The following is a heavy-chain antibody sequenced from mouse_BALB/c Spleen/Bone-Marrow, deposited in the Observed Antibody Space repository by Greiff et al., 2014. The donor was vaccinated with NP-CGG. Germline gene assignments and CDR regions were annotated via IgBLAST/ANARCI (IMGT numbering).Heavy chain of an antibody. V-gene: IGHV7-3*02. Sequence: EVKLVESGGGLVQPGGSLRLSCATSGFTFTDYYMSWVRQPPGKALECLGFIRNKANGYTTDYSASVKGRFTISRDNSQSILYLKMNTLRAEDSATYYCARDAIYYGYKGSFAYWGQGTLVTVSA. CDR1: GFTFTDYY. J-gene: IGHJ3*01. CDR2: IRNKANGYTT. CDR3: ARDAIYYGYKGSFAY. D-gene: IGHD2-2*01.